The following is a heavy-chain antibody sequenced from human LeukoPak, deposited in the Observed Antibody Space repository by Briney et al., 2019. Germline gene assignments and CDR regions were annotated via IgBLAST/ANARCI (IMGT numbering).Heavy chain of an antibody. CDR3: AKGRRSSPGSRWFDP. Sequence: GGSLRLSCATSGFTFSNAWMNWVRQAPGKGLEWVAVISYDGSNKYYADSVKGRFTISRDNSKNTLYLQMNSLRAEDTAVYYCAKGRRSSPGSRWFDPWGQGTLVTVSS. CDR1: GFTFSNAW. CDR2: ISYDGSNK. J-gene: IGHJ5*02. V-gene: IGHV3-30-3*02. D-gene: IGHD6-6*01.